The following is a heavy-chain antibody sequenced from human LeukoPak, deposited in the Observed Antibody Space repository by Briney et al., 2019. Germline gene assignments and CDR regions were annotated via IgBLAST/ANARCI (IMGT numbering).Heavy chain of an antibody. CDR3: ATGIPYYYDSSGSTPDY. J-gene: IGHJ4*02. D-gene: IGHD3-22*01. V-gene: IGHV4-38-2*02. CDR2: IYHGGNT. Sequence: SETLSLTYTVSGYSISSGYYWGWIRQPPGKGLEWIGSIYHGGNTYYNPSVKSRVTISVDTSTNQFSLKLSSVPAADPAVYCCATGIPYYYDSSGSTPDYWGQGNLVTVSS. CDR1: GYSISSGYY.